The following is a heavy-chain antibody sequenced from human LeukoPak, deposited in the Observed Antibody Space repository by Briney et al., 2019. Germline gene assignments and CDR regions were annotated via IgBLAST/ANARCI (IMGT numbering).Heavy chain of an antibody. CDR2: INSDGSST. CDR1: GFTFSSYW. V-gene: IGHV3-74*01. CDR3: ERDSHPLWFGELAAFDI. Sequence: GGSLRLSCAASGFTFSSYWMHWVRQAPGKGLVWVSRINSDGSSTSYADSVKGRFTISRDNAKNTLYLQMNSLRAEDTAVYYCERDSHPLWFGELAAFDIWGQGTMVTVSS. J-gene: IGHJ3*02. D-gene: IGHD3-10*01.